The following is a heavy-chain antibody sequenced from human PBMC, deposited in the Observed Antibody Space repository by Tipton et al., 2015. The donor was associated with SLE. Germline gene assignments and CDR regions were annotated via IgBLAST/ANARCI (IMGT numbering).Heavy chain of an antibody. CDR1: GGSLISGGDY. CDR3: ARVRPPTSRYGSGSSGFYMDV. Sequence: TLSLTCTVSGGSLISGGDYWTWIRQHPGKGLEWIGHIYYSGSTYYNPSLKSRVTISLDTSESQFSLGLSSVTAADTAVYYCARVRPPTSRYGSGSSGFYMDVWGRGATVTVSS. J-gene: IGHJ6*03. V-gene: IGHV4-31*03. CDR2: IYYSGST. D-gene: IGHD3-10*01.